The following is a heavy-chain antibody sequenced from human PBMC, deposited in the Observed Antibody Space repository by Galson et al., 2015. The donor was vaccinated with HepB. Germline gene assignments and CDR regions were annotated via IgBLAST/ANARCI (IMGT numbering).Heavy chain of an antibody. J-gene: IGHJ4*02. CDR1: GFTFGDYA. D-gene: IGHD3-3*01. Sequence: SLRLSCAASGFTFGDYAMSWFRQAPGEGLEWVGFIRSKAYGGTTEYAASVKGRFTISRDDSKSIAYLQMNSLKTEDTAVYYCTSNYDFWSGPLLDYWGQGTLVTVSS. CDR2: IRSKAYGGTT. CDR3: TSNYDFWSGPLLDY. V-gene: IGHV3-49*03.